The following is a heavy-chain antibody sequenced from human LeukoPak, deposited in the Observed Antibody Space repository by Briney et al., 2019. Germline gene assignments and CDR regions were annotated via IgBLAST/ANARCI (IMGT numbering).Heavy chain of an antibody. V-gene: IGHV1-18*01. J-gene: IGHJ5*02. CDR2: ISAYNGNT. Sequence: ASVTVSCKASGYTFTSYGISWVRQAPGQGLEWMGWISAYNGNTNYAQKLQGRVTMTTDTSTSAAYMELRSLRSDDTAVYYCARSEAEGFLDWFDPWGQGTLVTVSS. D-gene: IGHD1-1*01. CDR1: GYTFTSYG. CDR3: ARSEAEGFLDWFDP.